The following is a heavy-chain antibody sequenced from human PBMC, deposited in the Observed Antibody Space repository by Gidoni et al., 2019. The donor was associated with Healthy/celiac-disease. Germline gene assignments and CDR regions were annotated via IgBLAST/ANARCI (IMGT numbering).Heavy chain of an antibody. J-gene: IGHJ6*02. D-gene: IGHD2-2*01. CDR2: IWYEGSNK. V-gene: IGHV3-33*01. Sequence: QVQLVESGGGVVQPGRSLRLSCAASGFTFSSYGMHWVSQAPGKGLEGGEVIWYEGSNKYYADSVKGRFTIPRDNSKNTLYLQMNSLRAEDTAVYYCASMGVVVPAARYYYYGMDVWGQGTTVTVSS. CDR3: ASMGVVVPAARYYYYGMDV. CDR1: GFTFSSYG.